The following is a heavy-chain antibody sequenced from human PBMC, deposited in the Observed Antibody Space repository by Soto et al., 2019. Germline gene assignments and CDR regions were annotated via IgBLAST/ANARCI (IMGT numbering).Heavy chain of an antibody. V-gene: IGHV1-8*01. CDR2: MNPKSGYT. Sequence: QVQLVQSGAEVKKPGTSVRISCKTSGYTFSNYDINWVRQAAGQGLEWMGWMNPKSGYTGSARSFQGRVTMTRDTSMTTAYMELSSLRSEDTAMYYCARVMGSVDCWCQGTLVTVSS. CDR3: ARVMGSVDC. J-gene: IGHJ4*02. CDR1: GYTFSNYD. D-gene: IGHD1-26*01.